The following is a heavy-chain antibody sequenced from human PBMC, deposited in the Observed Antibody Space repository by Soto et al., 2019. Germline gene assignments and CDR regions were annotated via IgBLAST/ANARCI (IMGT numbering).Heavy chain of an antibody. V-gene: IGHV1-69*13. CDR3: ARRPNWNARYYYYGMDV. D-gene: IGHD1-1*01. J-gene: IGHJ6*02. CDR2: IVPIYGIP. Sequence: SVKVSCKTSGGTFNTHAISWVRQAPGHGFEWMGGIVPIYGIPSHAQKFQGRVTITADEPTTTVYMELSSLRSDDTAVYYCARRPNWNARYYYYGMDVWGQGTTVTVSS. CDR1: GGTFNTHA.